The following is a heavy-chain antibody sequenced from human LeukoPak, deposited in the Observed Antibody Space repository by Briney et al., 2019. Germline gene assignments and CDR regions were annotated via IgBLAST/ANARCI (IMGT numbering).Heavy chain of an antibody. Sequence: GGSLRLSCAASGFTFSNAWMSWVRQAPGKGLEWVAIIWYDGSNRFYADSVKGRFTISRDNSKSTLYLQMNTLRAEDTAVYFCASGLVGGSFDYWGQGTLVTVFS. CDR2: IWYDGSNR. V-gene: IGHV3-33*08. CDR1: GFTFSNAW. CDR3: ASGLVGGSFDY. J-gene: IGHJ4*02. D-gene: IGHD3-10*01.